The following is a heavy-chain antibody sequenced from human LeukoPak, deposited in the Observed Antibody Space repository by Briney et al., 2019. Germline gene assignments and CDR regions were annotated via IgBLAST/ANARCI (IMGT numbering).Heavy chain of an antibody. J-gene: IGHJ3*02. D-gene: IGHD1-26*01. CDR1: GGSISSYY. CDR2: LYYSGST. V-gene: IGHV4-59*01. CDR3: ATEGVVGATAAFDI. Sequence: SETLSLTCTVSGGSISSYYWSWIRQPPGKGLEWIGYLYYSGSTNYNPSLKSRVTISVDTSKNQFSLKLSSVTAADTAVYYCATEGVVGATAAFDIWGQGTMLTVSS.